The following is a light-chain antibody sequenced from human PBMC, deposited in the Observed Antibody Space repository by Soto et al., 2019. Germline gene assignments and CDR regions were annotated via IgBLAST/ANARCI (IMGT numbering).Light chain of an antibody. CDR3: SSYISSYTLV. CDR1: SSDVGGYNY. V-gene: IGLV2-14*01. J-gene: IGLJ2*01. Sequence: QSALTQPASVSGSPGQSITISCTGTSSDVGGYNYVSWYQQHPGKAPKLMIYDVSNRPSGVSNRFSGSKSGNTASLTISGLQAEDEADYYCSSYISSYTLVFGGGTKVTVL. CDR2: DVS.